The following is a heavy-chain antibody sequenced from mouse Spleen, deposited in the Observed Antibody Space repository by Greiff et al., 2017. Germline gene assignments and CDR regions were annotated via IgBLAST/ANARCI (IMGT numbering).Heavy chain of an antibody. Sequence: VQLQQSGPELVKPGASVKMSCKASGYTFTDYNMHWVKQSHGKSLERIGYINPNNGGTSYNQKFKGKATLTVNKSSSTAYMELRSLTSEDSAVYYCASSTMITTGFAYWGQGTLVTVSA. J-gene: IGHJ3*01. D-gene: IGHD2-4*01. V-gene: IGHV1-22*01. CDR3: ASSTMITTGFAY. CDR2: INPNNGGT. CDR1: GYTFTDYN.